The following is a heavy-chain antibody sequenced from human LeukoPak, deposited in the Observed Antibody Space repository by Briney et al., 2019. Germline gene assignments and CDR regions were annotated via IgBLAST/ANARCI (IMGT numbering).Heavy chain of an antibody. V-gene: IGHV4-59*01. CDR1: GGSISSYY. D-gene: IGHD2-2*02. CDR3: AREGYCSSTSCYTDY. J-gene: IGHJ4*02. Sequence: SETLSLTCTVSGGSISSYYWSWIRQPPGKGLEWIGYIYYSGSTNYNPSFKSRVTISVDTSKNQFSLKLSSVTAADTAVYYCAREGYCSSTSCYTDYWGQGTLVTVSS. CDR2: IYYSGST.